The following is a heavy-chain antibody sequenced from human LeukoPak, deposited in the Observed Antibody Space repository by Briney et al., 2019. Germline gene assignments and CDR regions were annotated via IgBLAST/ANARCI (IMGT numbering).Heavy chain of an antibody. Sequence: SETLSLTCAVYGGSFSGFYWNWIRQPPGKGLEWIGEINDSGSTNYNPSLKSRVTISVDTSKNQFSLKLSSVTAADTAVYYCARRIVVTRGFDYWGQGTLVTVTS. CDR3: ARRIVVTRGFDY. D-gene: IGHD4-23*01. CDR2: INDSGST. CDR1: GGSFSGFY. J-gene: IGHJ4*02. V-gene: IGHV4-34*01.